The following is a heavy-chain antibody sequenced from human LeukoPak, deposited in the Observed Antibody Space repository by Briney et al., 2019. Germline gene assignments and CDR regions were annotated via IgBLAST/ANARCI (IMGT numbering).Heavy chain of an antibody. CDR2: IIPIFGTA. Sequence: SVKVSCKASGGTFSSYAISWVRQAPGQGREWMGGIIPIFGTANYAQKFQGRVTITADESTSTAYMELSSLRSEDTAVYYCARDFQYYYDSSGYPLDYWGQGTLVTVSS. D-gene: IGHD3-22*01. CDR1: GGTFSSYA. V-gene: IGHV1-69*13. J-gene: IGHJ4*02. CDR3: ARDFQYYYDSSGYPLDY.